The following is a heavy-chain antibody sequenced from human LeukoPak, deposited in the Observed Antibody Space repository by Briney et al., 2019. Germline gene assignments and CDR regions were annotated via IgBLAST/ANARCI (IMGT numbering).Heavy chain of an antibody. J-gene: IGHJ4*02. D-gene: IGHD3-9*01. CDR1: GYTFTSYG. CDR3: ARGDVLRYFDWLTVDY. Sequence: ASVKVSCKASGYTFTSYGISWVRQAPGQGLEWMGWISAYNGNTNYAQKLQGRVTMTTDTSTSTAYMELRSLRSDDTAVYYCARGDVLRYFDWLTVDYWGQGTLVTVSS. V-gene: IGHV1-18*01. CDR2: ISAYNGNT.